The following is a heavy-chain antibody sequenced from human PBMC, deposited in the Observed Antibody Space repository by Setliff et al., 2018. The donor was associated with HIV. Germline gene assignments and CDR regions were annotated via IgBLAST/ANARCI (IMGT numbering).Heavy chain of an antibody. CDR2: FYYSGTS. Sequence: SETLSLTCAVSGDSINNSTYYWGWIRQPPGKVLEWIGGFYYSGTSYYNPSLRSRLTISGDTSTNQFSLKLNSVTAADTAMYYCAKGENEQWLVVGLFDYWGQGTLVTVSS. J-gene: IGHJ4*02. D-gene: IGHD6-19*01. CDR1: GDSINNSTYY. V-gene: IGHV4-39*07. CDR3: AKGENEQWLVVGLFDY.